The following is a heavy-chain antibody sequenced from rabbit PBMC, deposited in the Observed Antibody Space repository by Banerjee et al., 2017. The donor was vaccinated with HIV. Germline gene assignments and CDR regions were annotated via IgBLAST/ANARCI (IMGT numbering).Heavy chain of an antibody. CDR1: GFSFSNKAV. D-gene: IGHD6-1*01. Sequence: QSLEESGGGLVKPEGSLKLSCTASGFSFSNKAVMCWVRQAPGKGLEWIACINVITGKAVYASWAKGRLTISKTSSTTVTLQMPSLTAADTATYFCAQPAAGDFAYAIKLWGPGTLVTVS. CDR2: INVITGKA. V-gene: IGHV1S40*01. J-gene: IGHJ4*01. CDR3: AQPAAGDFAYAIKL.